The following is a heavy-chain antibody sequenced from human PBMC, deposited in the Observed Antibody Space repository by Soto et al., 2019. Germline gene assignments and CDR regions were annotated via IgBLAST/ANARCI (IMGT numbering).Heavy chain of an antibody. Sequence: PGESLKISCKTSGYNFAGYWIGWVRQMPGKGLEWLWIIFPGDSDTKYSPSFQGQVIISADKSIRTAYLQWSSLKASDTAIYYCARHGGAHYLSSGYHYALDYWGQGTPVTVSS. D-gene: IGHD3-22*01. CDR2: IFPGDSDT. V-gene: IGHV5-51*01. J-gene: IGHJ4*02. CDR3: ARHGGAHYLSSGYHYALDY. CDR1: GYNFAGYW.